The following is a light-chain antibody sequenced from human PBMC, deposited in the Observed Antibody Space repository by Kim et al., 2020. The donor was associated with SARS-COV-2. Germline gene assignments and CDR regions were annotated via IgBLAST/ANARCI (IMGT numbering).Light chain of an antibody. CDR3: QKYNSDPET. J-gene: IGKJ1*01. Sequence: SAYVGGRVTITGRASQGISNFLAWYQQRPGKVPKVLIYAASTLQSGVPSRFSGSGSGTEFTLTISSLQPEDVATYYCQKYNSDPETFGQGTKLEI. CDR2: AAS. CDR1: QGISNF. V-gene: IGKV1-27*01.